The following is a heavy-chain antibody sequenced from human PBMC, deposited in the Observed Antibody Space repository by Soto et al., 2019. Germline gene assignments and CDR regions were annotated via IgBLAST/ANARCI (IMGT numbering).Heavy chain of an antibody. D-gene: IGHD3-22*01. V-gene: IGHV3-30-3*01. CDR3: ARDDVYDSSGYPSYYFDY. J-gene: IGHJ4*02. CDR1: GFTFSSYA. Sequence: PGGSLRLSCAASGFTFSSYAMHWVRQAPGKGLEWVAVISYDGSNKYYADSVKGRFTISRDNSKNTLYLQMNSLRAEDTAVYYCARDDVYDSSGYPSYYFDYWGQGT. CDR2: ISYDGSNK.